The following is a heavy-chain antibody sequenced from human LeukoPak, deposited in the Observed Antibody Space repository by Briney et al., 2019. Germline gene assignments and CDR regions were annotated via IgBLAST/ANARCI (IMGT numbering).Heavy chain of an antibody. V-gene: IGHV4-59*01. Sequence: PSETLSLACTVSGGSISSYYWSWIRQPPGKGLEWIGYIYYSGSTNYNPSLKSRVTISVDTSKNQFSLKLSSVTAADTAVYYCARSVEGYCSGGSCYSYYYYMDVWGKGTTVTVSS. CDR3: ARSVEGYCSGGSCYSYYYYMDV. CDR2: IYYSGST. CDR1: GGSISSYY. D-gene: IGHD2-15*01. J-gene: IGHJ6*03.